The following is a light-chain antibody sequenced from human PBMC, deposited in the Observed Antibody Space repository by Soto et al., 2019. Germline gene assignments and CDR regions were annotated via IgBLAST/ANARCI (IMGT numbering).Light chain of an antibody. Sequence: EIVMTQSPATLSVSPGERVTLSCRASQSVGNNLAWYQQKLGQGPRLLIYAASDRATGIPVRFTGSGSGTEFTLTISSLQSEDFAVYYCQQYNNWPPWTFGRGTKVDIK. CDR1: QSVGNN. V-gene: IGKV3-15*01. J-gene: IGKJ1*01. CDR2: AAS. CDR3: QQYNNWPPWT.